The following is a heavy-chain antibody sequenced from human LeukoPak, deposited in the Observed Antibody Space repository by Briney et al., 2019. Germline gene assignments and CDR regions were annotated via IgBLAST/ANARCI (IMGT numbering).Heavy chain of an antibody. J-gene: IGHJ1*01. CDR3: ATYSSSNGREFQY. Sequence: GGSLRLSCAASGFSFSGYGMHWVRQAPGKGPEWVANIQQRGSETYYGDSVKGRFTISRDNAKNSLYLQMNSLRAEDTAVYYCATYSSSNGREFQYWGQGTLVTVSS. CDR1: GFSFSGYG. V-gene: IGHV3-7*01. CDR2: IQQRGSET. D-gene: IGHD2-2*01.